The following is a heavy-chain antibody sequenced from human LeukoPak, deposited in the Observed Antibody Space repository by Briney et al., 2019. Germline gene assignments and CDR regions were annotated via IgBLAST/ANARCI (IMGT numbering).Heavy chain of an antibody. CDR1: GGSFSGYY. Sequence: SETLSPTCAVYGGSFSGYYWSWIRQPPGKGLEWIGEINHSGSTNYNPSLKSRVTISVDTSKNQFSLKLSSATAADTAVYYCARIGMVRGVIPYYYYGMDVWGQGTTVTVSS. CDR3: ARIGMVRGVIPYYYYGMDV. V-gene: IGHV4-34*01. D-gene: IGHD3-10*01. CDR2: INHSGST. J-gene: IGHJ6*02.